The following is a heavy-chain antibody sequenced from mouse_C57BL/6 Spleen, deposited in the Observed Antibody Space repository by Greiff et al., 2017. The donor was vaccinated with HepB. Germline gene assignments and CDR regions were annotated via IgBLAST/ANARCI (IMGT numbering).Heavy chain of an antibody. CDR3: AREEVRSGYFDV. CDR2: ILPGSGST. V-gene: IGHV1-9*01. J-gene: IGHJ1*03. D-gene: IGHD1-3*01. CDR1: GYTFTGYW. Sequence: QVQLQQSGAELMKPGASVKLSCKATGYTFTGYWIEWVKQRPGHGLEWIGEILPGSGSTNYNEKFKGKATLTADTSSNTAYMQLSSLTTEDSAIYDCAREEVRSGYFDVWGTGTTVTVSS.